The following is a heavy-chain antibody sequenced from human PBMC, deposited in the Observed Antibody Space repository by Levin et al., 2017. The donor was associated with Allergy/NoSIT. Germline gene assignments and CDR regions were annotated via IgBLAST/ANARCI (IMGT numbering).Heavy chain of an antibody. D-gene: IGHD3-22*01. J-gene: IGHJ4*02. V-gene: IGHV1-2*06. CDR3: ARAIYDDYYVSHLYFDY. Sequence: ASVKVSCKASGYTFSDYYMHWIRQTPGQGLEWVGRINPNSGSRDSAQKFQDRVTMTRDTSISTAYMELRSLTSDDTAVYYCARAIYDDYYVSHLYFDYWGQGALVTVSS. CDR1: GYTFSDYY. CDR2: INPNSGSR.